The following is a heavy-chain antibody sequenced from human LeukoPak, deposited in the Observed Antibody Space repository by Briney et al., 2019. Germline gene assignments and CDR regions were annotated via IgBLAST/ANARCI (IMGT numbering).Heavy chain of an antibody. CDR2: ISGSGGST. D-gene: IGHD3-22*01. J-gene: IGHJ4*02. CDR1: GFTFSSYG. CDR3: ARGLMGGYPYFEN. V-gene: IGHV3-23*01. Sequence: PGGSLRLSCAASGFTFSSYGMSWVRQAPGKGLEWVSAISGSGGSTYYADSVKGRFTISRDNAKNSLYLQMNSLRAEDTAFYYCARGLMGGYPYFENWGQGTLVTVSS.